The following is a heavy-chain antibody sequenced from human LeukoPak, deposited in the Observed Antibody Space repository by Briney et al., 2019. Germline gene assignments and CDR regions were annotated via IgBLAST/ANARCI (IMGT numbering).Heavy chain of an antibody. CDR1: GGSISSSSYY. CDR3: ARHLTVYYFDY. Sequence: SETLSLTCTVSGGSISSSSYYWGWIRQPPGKGLEWIGSIYYSGSTYYNPSPKSRVTISVDTSKNQFSLKLSSVTAADTAMYYCARHLTVYYFDYWGQGTLVTVSS. V-gene: IGHV4-39*01. J-gene: IGHJ4*02. D-gene: IGHD4-17*01. CDR2: IYYSGST.